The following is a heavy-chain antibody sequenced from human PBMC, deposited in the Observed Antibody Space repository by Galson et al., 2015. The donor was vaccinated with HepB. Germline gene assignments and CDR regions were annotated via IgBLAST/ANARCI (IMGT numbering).Heavy chain of an antibody. Sequence: SLRLSCAASGFPFSYYAMTWVRQAPGKGLEWVSTINDDGRNTHYADNVRGRFTISKDTSENTLYLHMNSLRADDTAVYYCTKGDGGYYEIDYWGQGALVSVSS. J-gene: IGHJ4*02. D-gene: IGHD1-26*01. CDR3: TKGDGGYYEIDY. CDR1: GFPFSYYA. CDR2: INDDGRNT. V-gene: IGHV3-23*01.